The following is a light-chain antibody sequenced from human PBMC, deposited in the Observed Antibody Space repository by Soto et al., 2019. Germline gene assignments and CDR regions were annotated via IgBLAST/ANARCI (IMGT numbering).Light chain of an antibody. Sequence: EIVMTQSPATLSVSPGERATLSCRASQDISTNLAWYQQKPGRAPRLLIYGASTRATGIPARFSGSGSGTEFTLTISSLHLEDFAVYYCQQYDNWLRRFGQGTKV. CDR2: GAS. J-gene: IGKJ1*01. V-gene: IGKV3-15*01. CDR1: QDISTN. CDR3: QQYDNWLRR.